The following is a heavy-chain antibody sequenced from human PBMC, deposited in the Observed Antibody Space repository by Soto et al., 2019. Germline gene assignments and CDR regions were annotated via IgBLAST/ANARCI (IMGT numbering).Heavy chain of an antibody. V-gene: IGHV3-33*01. CDR1: GFFLRDFG. CDR2: IWYDGSNT. J-gene: IGHJ4*01. D-gene: IGHD6-19*01. CDR3: AIAVAGKWHPFDY. Sequence: LRLSCVASGFFLRDFGMHWVRQAPGKGLEWVSVIWYDGSNTYQGESVKGRFTMSRDISKNTLYLQMDNLRPGDTAVYYCAIAVAGKWHPFDYWGHGTLVTVSS.